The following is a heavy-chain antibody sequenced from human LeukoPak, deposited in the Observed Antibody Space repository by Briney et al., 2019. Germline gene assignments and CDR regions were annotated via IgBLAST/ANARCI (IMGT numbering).Heavy chain of an antibody. D-gene: IGHD3-10*01. V-gene: IGHV4-34*01. CDR3: ARSYNRVVLLYY. CDR1: GGSFSGYY. J-gene: IGHJ4*02. Sequence: PSETLSLTCAVYGGSFSGYYWTWIRQPPGKGLDWIGEINHSGSSNYNPSLKSRVTISVDTSKNQFSLKLTSVTAADTAVYYCARSYNRVVLLYYWGQGTLVTVSS. CDR2: INHSGSS.